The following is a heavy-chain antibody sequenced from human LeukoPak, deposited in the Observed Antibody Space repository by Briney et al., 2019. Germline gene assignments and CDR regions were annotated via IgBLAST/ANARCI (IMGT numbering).Heavy chain of an antibody. Sequence: GGSLRLSCAASGFTFSSYGMHWVRQAPGKGLEWVAFIRYDGSNKYYADSVKGRFTISRDNSKNTLYLQMNSLRAEDTAVYYCAKALDIVVVPAAMGFDPWGQGTLVTVSS. CDR1: GFTFSSYG. CDR3: AKALDIVVVPAAMGFDP. J-gene: IGHJ5*02. CDR2: IRYDGSNK. V-gene: IGHV3-30*02. D-gene: IGHD2-2*03.